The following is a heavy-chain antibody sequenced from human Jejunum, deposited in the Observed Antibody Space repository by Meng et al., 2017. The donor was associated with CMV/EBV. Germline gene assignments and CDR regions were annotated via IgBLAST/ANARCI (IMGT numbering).Heavy chain of an antibody. Sequence: SCAASRFTISSYDKHWVRQATGRGPGWVSGIGGDGDTHYAESVKGRFTISRENAKNSLYLQMNSVRAGDTAVYYCGRKKPANGMDVWGQGTTVTVSS. V-gene: IGHV3-13*01. D-gene: IGHD2-15*01. J-gene: IGHJ6*02. CDR3: GRKKPANGMDV. CDR2: IGGDGDT. CDR1: RFTISSYD.